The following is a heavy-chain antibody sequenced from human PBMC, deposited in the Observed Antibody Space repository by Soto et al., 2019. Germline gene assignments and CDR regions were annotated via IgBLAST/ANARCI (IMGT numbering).Heavy chain of an antibody. CDR2: IWSDGSDK. CDR3: VGGNRIWRSAGWGGGFDY. Sequence: VQLVESGGGVVQPGGSLRLSCATSGFTFSDSGMHWVRQAPGKGLEWVAVIWSDGSDKSYADSVEGRFTISRDNSKNTMFLQMDNLRAEDKAVFYWVGGNRIWRSAGWGGGFDYWGQGTLVTVSS. CDR1: GFTFSDSG. D-gene: IGHD3-16*01. J-gene: IGHJ4*02. V-gene: IGHV3-33*01.